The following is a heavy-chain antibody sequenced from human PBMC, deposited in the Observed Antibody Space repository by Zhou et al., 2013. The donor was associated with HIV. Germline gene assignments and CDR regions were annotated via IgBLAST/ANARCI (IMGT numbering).Heavy chain of an antibody. CDR2: INPKNGDT. J-gene: IGHJ4*02. Sequence: QVQLVQSGAEVKKPGASMKVSCKASGYTFIGDYVHWVRQTPGQGLEWMGWINPKNGDTNYAQKLQGRVTMTTDTSTSTAYMELRSLRSDDTAVYYCARERRITFGGVIVTPFDYWGQGTLVTVSS. V-gene: IGHV1-2*02. CDR1: GYTFIGDY. D-gene: IGHD3-16*02. CDR3: ARERRITFGGVIVTPFDY.